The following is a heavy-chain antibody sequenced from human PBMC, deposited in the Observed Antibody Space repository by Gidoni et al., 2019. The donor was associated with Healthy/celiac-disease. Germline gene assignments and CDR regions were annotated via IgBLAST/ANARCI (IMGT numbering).Heavy chain of an antibody. CDR1: GFTFSSYA. V-gene: IGHV3-30-3*01. CDR3: ARDHGGQSGWYEGWPDY. Sequence: QVQLVESGGGVVQPGRSLRLSCAASGFTFSSYAMHWVRQAPGKGLEWVAVISYDGSNKYYADSVKGRFTISRDNSKNTLYLQMNSLRAEDTAVYYCARDHGGQSGWYEGWPDYWGQGTLVTVSS. D-gene: IGHD6-19*01. J-gene: IGHJ4*02. CDR2: ISYDGSNK.